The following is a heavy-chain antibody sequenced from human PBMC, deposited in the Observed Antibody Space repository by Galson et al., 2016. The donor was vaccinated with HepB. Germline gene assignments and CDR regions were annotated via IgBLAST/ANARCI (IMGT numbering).Heavy chain of an antibody. CDR1: GFTLSSHS. D-gene: IGHD2-2*01. CDR2: IWYDGSNK. CDR3: ARGLPYCSSTSCYPTYYYYYGMDV. V-gene: IGHV3-33*08. Sequence: SLRLSCAASGFTLSSHSMNWVRQAPGKGLEWVAVIWYDGSNKYYADSVKGRFTISRDNSKNTLYLQMNSLRAEDTAVYYCARGLPYCSSTSCYPTYYYYYGMDVWGQGITVTVSS. J-gene: IGHJ6*02.